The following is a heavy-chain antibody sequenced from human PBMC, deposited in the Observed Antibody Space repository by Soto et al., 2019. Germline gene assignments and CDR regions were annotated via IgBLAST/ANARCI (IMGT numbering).Heavy chain of an antibody. CDR1: GFTVSSNY. Sequence: EVQLVESGGGLVQPGGSLRLSCAASGFTVSSNYMSWVRQAPGKGLEWVSVIYSGGDTYYADSVKGRFTISRDNSKNTLFLQTNRLRSEGTAVYYCRDDRGGDYWGQGTLVTVSS. J-gene: IGHJ4*02. V-gene: IGHV3-66*01. CDR3: RDDRGGDY. CDR2: IYSGGDT. D-gene: IGHD3-22*01.